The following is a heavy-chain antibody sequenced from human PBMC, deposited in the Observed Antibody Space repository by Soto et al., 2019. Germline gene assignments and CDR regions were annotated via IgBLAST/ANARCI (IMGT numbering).Heavy chain of an antibody. CDR2: IKQDEGEK. V-gene: IGHV3-7*01. D-gene: IGHD3-3*01. CDR1: GFTFNGSW. Sequence: EMQLVESGGGLVRPGGSLRLSCAASGFTFNGSWMHWVRQAPGKGLEWVANIKQDEGEKYYADSVKGRFTISRDNAKNLLLLQMSGLRDEAAATYCGAKGGGYDYWGVLGPWGQGTLVTVSS. CDR3: AKGGGYDYWGVLGP. J-gene: IGHJ5*02.